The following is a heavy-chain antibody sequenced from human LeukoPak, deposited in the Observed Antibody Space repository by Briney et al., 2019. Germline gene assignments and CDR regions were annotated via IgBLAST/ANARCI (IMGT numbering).Heavy chain of an antibody. D-gene: IGHD3-22*01. Sequence: SETLSLTCTVSGGSISSYYWSWIRQPPGKGLEWIGSIYYSGSTYYNPSLKSRVTISVDTSKNQFSLKLSSVTAADTAVYYCARSPGHYYDSSGYLHWGQGTLVTVSS. CDR1: GGSISSYY. V-gene: IGHV4-59*12. CDR2: IYYSGST. J-gene: IGHJ4*02. CDR3: ARSPGHYYDSSGYLH.